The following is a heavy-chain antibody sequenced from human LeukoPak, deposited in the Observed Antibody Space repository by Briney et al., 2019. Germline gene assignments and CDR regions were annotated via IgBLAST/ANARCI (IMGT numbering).Heavy chain of an antibody. J-gene: IGHJ4*02. CDR2: SRNKASSYTT. CDR3: ARLGVTGPHGFEKSSDDY. D-gene: IGHD6-19*01. CDR1: GFKFSDHY. V-gene: IGHV3-72*01. Sequence: PGGSLRLSCAASGFKFSDHYIDWVRQAPGKGLEWVGRSRNKASSYTTEYAASVEGRFTISRDVSESSLYLQMNSLRAEDTAVYYCARLGVTGPHGFEKSSDDYWGQGTLVTVSS.